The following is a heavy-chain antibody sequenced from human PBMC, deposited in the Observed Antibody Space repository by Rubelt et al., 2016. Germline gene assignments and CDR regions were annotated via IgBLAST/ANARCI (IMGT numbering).Heavy chain of an antibody. Sequence: QVQLQESGPGLVKPSEALSLTCTVSGGSISSSRYYWGWIRQPPGKGMEWIGSIYSSRSTYYNPSLKSRLAPFIDAPNNQFSRKLNSVTAADTALYYCARVDTNLFSDAFDIWGLGTMVTVSS. V-gene: IGHV4-39*02. J-gene: IGHJ3*02. D-gene: IGHD5-18*01. CDR1: GGSISSSRYY. CDR2: IYSSRST. CDR3: ARVDTNLFSDAFDI.